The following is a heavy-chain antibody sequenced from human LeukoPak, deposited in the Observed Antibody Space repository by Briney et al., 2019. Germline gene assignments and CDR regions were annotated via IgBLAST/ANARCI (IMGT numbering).Heavy chain of an antibody. V-gene: IGHV4-39*02. CDR1: GGSISSSSYY. J-gene: IGHJ3*02. CDR3: ARESPSITMVRGPGAFDI. D-gene: IGHD3-10*01. Sequence: SETLSLTCTVSGGSISSSSYYWGWIRQPPGKGLEWIGSIYYSGSTYYNPSLKSRVTISVDTSKNQFSLKLSSVTAADTAVYYCARESPSITMVRGPGAFDIWGQGTMVTVSS. CDR2: IYYSGST.